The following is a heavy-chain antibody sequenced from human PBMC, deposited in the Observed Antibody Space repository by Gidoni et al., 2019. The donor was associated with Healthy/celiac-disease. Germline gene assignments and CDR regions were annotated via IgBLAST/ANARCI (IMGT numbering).Heavy chain of an antibody. Sequence: EVQLVAAGGGWVQPGGSLRLYCAASGSPFSSYDMHWVRQATGKGLEWVSAIGTAGDTYYPGSVKGRFTISRENAKNSLYLQMNSLRAGDTAVYYCARGRLRSTRENYYYYYGMDVWGQGTTVTVSS. CDR2: IGTAGDT. CDR3: ARGRLRSTRENYYYYYGMDV. D-gene: IGHD1-1*01. J-gene: IGHJ6*02. V-gene: IGHV3-13*01. CDR1: GSPFSSYD.